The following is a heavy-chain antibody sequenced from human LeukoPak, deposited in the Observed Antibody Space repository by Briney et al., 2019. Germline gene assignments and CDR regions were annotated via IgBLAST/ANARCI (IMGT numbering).Heavy chain of an antibody. D-gene: IGHD2-15*01. CDR1: GFTFSSYS. J-gene: IGHJ4*02. Sequence: PGGSLRLSCAASGFTFSSYSMNWVRQAPEKGLEWVSSISSSSSYIYYADSVKGRFTISRDNAKNSLYLQMNSLRAEDTAVYYCARDAYFTPDIVVVVAAPFDYWGQGTLVTVSS. CDR2: ISSSSSYI. V-gene: IGHV3-21*01. CDR3: ARDAYFTPDIVVVVAAPFDY.